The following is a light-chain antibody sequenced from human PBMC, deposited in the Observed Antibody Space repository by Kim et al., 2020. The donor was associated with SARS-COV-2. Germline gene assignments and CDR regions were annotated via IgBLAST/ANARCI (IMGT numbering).Light chain of an antibody. Sequence: QSALTQPASVSGSPGQSVTISCTGTSSDVGGYNYVSWYQQHPGKAPKLIIYDVTVRPSGVSNRFSGSKSGNTASLTISGLQAEDEADYYCTPYTSSTTRVLFGGGTQLTVL. J-gene: IGLJ2*01. CDR1: SSDVGGYNY. CDR3: TPYTSSTTRVL. V-gene: IGLV2-14*03. CDR2: DVT.